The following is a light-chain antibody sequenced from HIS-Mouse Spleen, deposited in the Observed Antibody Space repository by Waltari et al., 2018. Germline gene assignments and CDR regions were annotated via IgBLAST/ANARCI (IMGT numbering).Light chain of an antibody. Sequence: QSALTQPASVSGSPGQSITISCTGTSSDVGEYTLVSWYQQHPGKAPKPMIYEGSKRPSGVSNRFSGSKSGNTASLTISGLQAEDEADYYCCSYAGSSTWVFGGGTKLTVL. CDR2: EGS. V-gene: IGLV2-23*01. J-gene: IGLJ3*02. CDR3: CSYAGSSTWV. CDR1: SSDVGEYTL.